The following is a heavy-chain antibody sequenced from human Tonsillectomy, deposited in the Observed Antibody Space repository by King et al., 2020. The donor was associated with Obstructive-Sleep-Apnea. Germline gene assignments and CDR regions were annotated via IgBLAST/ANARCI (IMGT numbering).Heavy chain of an antibody. CDR2: ISWNSGSI. Sequence: VQLVESGGGLVQPGRSLRLSCAASGFIFDDYGMHWVRHVPGKGLEWVSGISWNSGSIGYADSVKGRFTISRDNAKNSLYVQMNSLRPEDTALYYCAKSYRSGWYVPFDYGGQGTLGTVSS. D-gene: IGHD6-19*01. J-gene: IGHJ4*02. V-gene: IGHV3-9*01. CDR1: GFIFDDYG. CDR3: AKSYRSGWYVPFDY.